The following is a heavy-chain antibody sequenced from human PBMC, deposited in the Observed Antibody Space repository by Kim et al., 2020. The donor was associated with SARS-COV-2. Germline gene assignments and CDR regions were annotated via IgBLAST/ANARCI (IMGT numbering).Heavy chain of an antibody. CDR3: AKVRFDY. V-gene: IGHV3-30*18. Sequence: GGSLRLSCAASGFTFSSYGMHWVRQAPGKGLEWVAVISYDGSNKYYADSVKGRFTISRDNSKNTLYLQMNSLRAENTAVYYCAKVRFDYWGQGTLVTVSS. J-gene: IGHJ4*02. CDR2: ISYDGSNK. D-gene: IGHD4-17*01. CDR1: GFTFSSYG.